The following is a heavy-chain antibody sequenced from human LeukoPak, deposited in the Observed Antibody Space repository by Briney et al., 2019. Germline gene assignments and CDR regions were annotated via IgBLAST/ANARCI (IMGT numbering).Heavy chain of an antibody. Sequence: AGGSLRLSCAASGFTFSSYEMNWVRQAPGKGLEWVSYISSSGSTIYYADSVKGRFTISRDNAKNSLYLQMNSLRAEDTAVYYCARTLGDYYDSSGYHSFDYWGQGTLVTVSS. CDR3: ARTLGDYYDSSGYHSFDY. CDR2: ISSSGSTI. D-gene: IGHD3-22*01. J-gene: IGHJ4*02. CDR1: GFTFSSYE. V-gene: IGHV3-48*03.